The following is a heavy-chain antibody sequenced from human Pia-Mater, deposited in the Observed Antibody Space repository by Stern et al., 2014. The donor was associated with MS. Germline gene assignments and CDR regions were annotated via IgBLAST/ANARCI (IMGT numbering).Heavy chain of an antibody. Sequence: VQLVESGPGLVKPSETLSLTCTVSGGSITNRDYWGWIRQSPGKGLEWIGSVYYSGITYYRPSLKGRPTISKDTSRNQFFLRLNSVTATDTAVYFCARGVTAVTNYVPNWCFDLWGRGTLVTVSS. CDR2: VYYSGIT. V-gene: IGHV4-39*02. D-gene: IGHD4-11*01. CDR1: GGSITNRDY. J-gene: IGHJ2*01. CDR3: ARGVTAVTNYVPNWCFDL.